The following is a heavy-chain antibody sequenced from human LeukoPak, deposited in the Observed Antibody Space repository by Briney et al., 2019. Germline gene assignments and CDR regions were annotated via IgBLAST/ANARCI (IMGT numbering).Heavy chain of an antibody. CDR2: IYYGGNT. J-gene: IGHJ4*02. CDR3: ARLRDSSGYYSRV. Sequence: SETLSLTCTVSGGSISSSGYYWGWIRQPPGKGLEWIGNIYYGGNTYYNLSLKSRLTISVDTSKNQFSLKLTSVTAADTAVYYCARLRDSSGYYSRVWGQGTPVTVSS. V-gene: IGHV4-39*01. CDR1: GGSISSSGYY. D-gene: IGHD3-22*01.